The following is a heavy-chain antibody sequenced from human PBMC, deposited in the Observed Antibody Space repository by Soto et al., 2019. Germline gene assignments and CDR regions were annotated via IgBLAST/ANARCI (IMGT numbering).Heavy chain of an antibody. Sequence: EVQLVESGGGLVKPGGSLRLSCAASGFTFSSYSMNWVRQAPGKGLEWVSSISSSSSYIYYADSVKSRFTISRDNAKNSLYLQMNSLRAEDTAVYYCARDLWTVGDDAFDIWGQGTMVTVSS. CDR1: GFTFSSYS. J-gene: IGHJ3*02. V-gene: IGHV3-21*01. CDR2: ISSSSSYI. CDR3: ARDLWTVGDDAFDI. D-gene: IGHD3-10*01.